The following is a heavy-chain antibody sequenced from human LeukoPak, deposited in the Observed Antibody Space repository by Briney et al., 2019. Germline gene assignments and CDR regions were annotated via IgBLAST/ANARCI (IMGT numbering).Heavy chain of an antibody. D-gene: IGHD6-19*01. J-gene: IGHJ4*02. CDR3: ARVITSGLYYFDD. Sequence: LRLSCAASGFTFSDYYMSWIRQPPGKGLEWIGEINHSGSTNYNPSLKSRVTISVDTSKNQFSLKLSSVTAADTAMYYCARVITSGLYYFDDWGQGTLVTVSS. V-gene: IGHV4-34*01. CDR2: INHSGST. CDR1: GFTFSDYY.